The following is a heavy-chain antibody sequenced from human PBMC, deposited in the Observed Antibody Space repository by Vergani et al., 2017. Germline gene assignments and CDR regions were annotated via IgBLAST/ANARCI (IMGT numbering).Heavy chain of an antibody. J-gene: IGHJ6*03. D-gene: IGHD1-1*01. V-gene: IGHV4-38-2*01. CDR3: ARLGDNWNDGYYYMDV. CDR1: GYSISSGYY. Sequence: QVQLQESGPGLVKPSETLSLTCAVSGYSISSGYYWGWMRQPPGKGLVWIGSIYHSGSTYHHPSLKSRVTISVDTSKNQFSLKLSSVTAADTAVYYCARLGDNWNDGYYYMDVWGKGTTVTVSS. CDR2: IYHSGST.